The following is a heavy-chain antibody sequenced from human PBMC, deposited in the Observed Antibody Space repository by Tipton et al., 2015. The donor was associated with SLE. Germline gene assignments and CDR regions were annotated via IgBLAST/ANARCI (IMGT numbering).Heavy chain of an antibody. V-gene: IGHV3-30*14. Sequence: RSLRLSCAASGFTYSSHAMYWVRQAPGKGLEWVAFISYHGRNRFYADSVKGRFTISRDNSKNTLYLQMNSLRVEDTAVYYCARDPYSSSWYYMDVWGKGTTVTVSS. CDR3: ARDPYSSSWYYMDV. J-gene: IGHJ6*03. CDR2: ISYHGRNR. D-gene: IGHD6-13*01. CDR1: GFTYSSHA.